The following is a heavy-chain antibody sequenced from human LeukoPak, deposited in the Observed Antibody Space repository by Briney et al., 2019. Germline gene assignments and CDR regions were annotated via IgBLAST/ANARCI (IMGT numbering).Heavy chain of an antibody. CDR2: FYPGDSDS. CDR1: GYNFATYW. J-gene: IGHJ3*01. Sequence: GESLKISCKGSGYNFATYWIAWVRQMPGKGLEWMGVFYPGDSDSKYRPSFQGQVTISADKSISTAYLHWSSLKASDTAIHYCARGLGELLPPDAFDLWGQGTLVTVSS. CDR3: ARGLGELLPPDAFDL. V-gene: IGHV5-51*01. D-gene: IGHD3-16*01.